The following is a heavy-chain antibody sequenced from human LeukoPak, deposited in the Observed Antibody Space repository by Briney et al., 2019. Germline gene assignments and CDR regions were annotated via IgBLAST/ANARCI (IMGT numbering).Heavy chain of an antibody. Sequence: GGSLRLSCAASGFTFDDYTMHWVRQAPGKGLEWVSLISWDGGSTYYADSVKGRFTISRDNAKNSLFLQMNSLRAEDTAVYYCARATLGLDYWGQGTLVTVSS. CDR3: ARATLGLDY. CDR2: ISWDGGST. J-gene: IGHJ4*02. D-gene: IGHD3-16*01. V-gene: IGHV3-43*01. CDR1: GFTFDDYT.